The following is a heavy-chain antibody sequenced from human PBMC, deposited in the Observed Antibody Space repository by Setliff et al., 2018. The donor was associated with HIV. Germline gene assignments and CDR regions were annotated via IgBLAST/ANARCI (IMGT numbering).Heavy chain of an antibody. D-gene: IGHD2-21*02. CDR3: ARDRDVVVAAYPYYYYYGMDV. J-gene: IGHJ6*02. CDR2: IHHSGST. CDR1: GDSISKYY. Sequence: SETLSLTCTVSGDSISKYYWSWIRQPPGKGLEWIGYIHHSGSTNYNPSLKSRVTISVDTSKNQFSLRLSSVTAADTAVYYCARDRDVVVAAYPYYYYYGMDVWGQGTTVTVSS. V-gene: IGHV4-59*01.